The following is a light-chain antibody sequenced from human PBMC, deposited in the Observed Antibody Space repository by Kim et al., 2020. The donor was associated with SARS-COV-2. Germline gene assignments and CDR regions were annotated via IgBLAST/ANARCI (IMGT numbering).Light chain of an antibody. CDR3: QQRGSWPPALT. J-gene: IGKJ4*01. V-gene: IGKV3-11*01. Sequence: PGESAARACRASHKGSISLAWYRQTPGHAPRLLIYDAAMRAAGIPDRFSGSGSGTEFTRTIGSLAPDDFAIYYCQQRGSWPPALTFGGVTKVDIK. CDR1: HKGSIS. CDR2: DAA.